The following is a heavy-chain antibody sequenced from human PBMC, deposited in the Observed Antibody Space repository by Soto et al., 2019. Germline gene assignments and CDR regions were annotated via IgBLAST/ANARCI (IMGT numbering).Heavy chain of an antibody. J-gene: IGHJ4*02. Sequence: SETLSLTCTVSGGSVSSGSYYWSWIRQPPGKGLEWIGYIYYSGSTNYNPSLKSRVTISVDTSKNQFSLKLSSVTAADTAVYYCAREGIAAAGTGGDDYWGQGTLVTVSS. CDR1: GGSVSSGSYY. CDR3: AREGIAAAGTGGDDY. CDR2: IYYSGST. V-gene: IGHV4-61*01. D-gene: IGHD6-13*01.